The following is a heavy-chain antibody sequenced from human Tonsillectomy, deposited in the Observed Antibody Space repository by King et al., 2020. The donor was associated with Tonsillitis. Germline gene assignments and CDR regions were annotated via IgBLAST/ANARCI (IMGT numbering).Heavy chain of an antibody. D-gene: IGHD2-2*01. J-gene: IGHJ6*02. CDR3: AKDFLPNGCSSTGCKQLYYYYYGMDV. V-gene: IGHV3-30*18. CDR2: ISYDGSNK. Sequence: QVQLVESGGGVVQPGRSLRLSCAASGFTFSSYGMHWVRQAPGKGLEWVAVISYDGSNKYYADSVKGRFTISRDNSKNTLYLQMNSLRAEDTAVYYCAKDFLPNGCSSTGCKQLYYYYYGMDVWGQGTTVTVSS. CDR1: GFTFSSYG.